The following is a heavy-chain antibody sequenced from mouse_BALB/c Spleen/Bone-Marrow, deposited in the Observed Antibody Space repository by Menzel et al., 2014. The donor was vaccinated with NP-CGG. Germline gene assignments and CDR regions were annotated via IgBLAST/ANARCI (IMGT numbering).Heavy chain of an antibody. J-gene: IGHJ2*01. D-gene: IGHD4-1*01. Sequence: VQLQQSGFVLVRPGASVKLSCRASGYTFTSSWMHWAKQRPGQGLEWIGEIHPNSGNTNYNEKFKGKATLTVDTSSSTAYVDLSSLTSEDSAVYYCARELGRGYYFDYWGQGTTLTVSS. V-gene: IGHV1S130*01. CDR3: ARELGRGYYFDY. CDR1: GYTFTSSW. CDR2: IHPNSGNT.